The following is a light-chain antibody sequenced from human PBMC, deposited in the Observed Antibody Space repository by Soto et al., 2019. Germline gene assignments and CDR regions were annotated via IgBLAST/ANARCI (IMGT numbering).Light chain of an antibody. CDR1: RSFSSSY. V-gene: IGKV3-20*01. J-gene: IGKJ2*01. CDR3: QPYGSSPPYT. Sequence: EIVLTQSPGTLALSPGERATLSCRASRSFSSSYLAWYQQMPGQAPRLLIYAASSRATGIPDRFSGSGSGTDFTLTISRLEPEDSAVYYCQPYGSSPPYTFGQGNKLEIK. CDR2: AAS.